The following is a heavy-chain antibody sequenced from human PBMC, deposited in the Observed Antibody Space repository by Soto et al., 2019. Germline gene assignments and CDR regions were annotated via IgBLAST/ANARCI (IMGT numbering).Heavy chain of an antibody. CDR3: ARGSGSGSYVTDY. V-gene: IGHV3-21*01. CDR2: ISSSSNFI. D-gene: IGHD3-10*01. J-gene: IGHJ4*02. Sequence: EVQLVESGGGLVNPGGSLRLSCAASGFTFSHYSMTWVRQAPGKGLEWVASISSSSNFIYNADSVKGRFAISRDNAKNSLYLHMSSLRAEDTALYYCARGSGSGSYVTDYWGQGILVTVSS. CDR1: GFTFSHYS.